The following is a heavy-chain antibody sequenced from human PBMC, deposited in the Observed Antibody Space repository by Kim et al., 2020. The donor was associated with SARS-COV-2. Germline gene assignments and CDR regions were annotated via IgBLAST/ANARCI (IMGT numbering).Heavy chain of an antibody. CDR3: ARVVVRGVLVDY. CDR1: GFTFSSYG. V-gene: IGHV3-30*03. Sequence: GGSLRLSCAASGFTFSSYGMHWVRQAPCKGLEWVAVISYDGSNKYYADSVKGRFTISRDNSKNTLYLQMNSLRAEDTAVYYCARVVVRGVLVDYWGQGTLVTVSS. D-gene: IGHD3-10*01. J-gene: IGHJ4*02. CDR2: ISYDGSNK.